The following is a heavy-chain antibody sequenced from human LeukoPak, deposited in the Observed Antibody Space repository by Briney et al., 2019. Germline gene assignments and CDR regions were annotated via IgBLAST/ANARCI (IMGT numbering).Heavy chain of an antibody. CDR3: ARAYYYDSSGYYRSPLFDY. CDR1: GFTFSSYS. D-gene: IGHD3-22*01. CDR2: ISSSSTTI. Sequence: GGSLRLSCAASGFTFSSYSMNWVRQAPGKGLEWVSYISSSSTTIYYADSVKGRFTISRDNAKNSLYLQMNSLRDEDTAVYYCARAYYYDSSGYYRSPLFDYWGQGTLVTVSS. J-gene: IGHJ4*02. V-gene: IGHV3-48*02.